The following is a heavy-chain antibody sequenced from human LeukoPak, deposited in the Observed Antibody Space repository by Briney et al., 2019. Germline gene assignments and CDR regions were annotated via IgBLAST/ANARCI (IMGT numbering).Heavy chain of an antibody. V-gene: IGHV5-51*01. CDR3: GRQILHFIGCGCYGRGYSDL. CDR1: GYSFSNYW. CDR2: IYPGDSDT. J-gene: IGHJ2*01. D-gene: IGHD2-15*01. Sequence: PGESLKISCKGSGYSFSNYWIGCARQMPGKGMEWMGIIYPGDSDTRYSPSFQGQVTISADKSISTAYLQWSSLKASDNAMYYCGRQILHFIGCGCYGRGYSDLWGPGTLVTVSS.